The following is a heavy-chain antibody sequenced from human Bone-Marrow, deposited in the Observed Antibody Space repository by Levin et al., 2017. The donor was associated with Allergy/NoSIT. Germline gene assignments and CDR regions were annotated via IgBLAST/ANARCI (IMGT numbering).Heavy chain of an antibody. Sequence: GGSLRLSCAASGFTFSTFWMHWVRQTPEKGLVWVSRINPDGRTTYSADFIQGRVTISRDNAKNTLYLEMTGLTVEDTAIYYCARETTSLVEGHFDYWGQGILVTVSS. V-gene: IGHV3-74*01. J-gene: IGHJ4*02. CDR1: GFTFSTFW. CDR2: INPDGRTT. D-gene: IGHD3-3*02. CDR3: ARETTSLVEGHFDY.